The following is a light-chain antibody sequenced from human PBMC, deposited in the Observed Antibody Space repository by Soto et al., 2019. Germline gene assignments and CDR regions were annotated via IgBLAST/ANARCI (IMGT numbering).Light chain of an antibody. Sequence: QSVLTQPASVSGSPGQSITISCTGTSSDVGTYALVSWFQQHPGRAPKLLIFEVTRRPSGVSNRFSGSKSGNTASLTISGLQREDEADYYCCSYFPGNVLVLFGGGTKVTVL. CDR1: SSDVGTYAL. CDR2: EVT. J-gene: IGLJ3*02. CDR3: CSYFPGNVLVL. V-gene: IGLV2-23*02.